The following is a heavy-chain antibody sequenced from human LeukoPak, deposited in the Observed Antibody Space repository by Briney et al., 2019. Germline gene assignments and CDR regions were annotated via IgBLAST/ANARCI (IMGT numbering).Heavy chain of an antibody. V-gene: IGHV3-23*01. CDR3: AKPEETSQGYYYYGMDV. D-gene: IGHD6-6*01. Sequence: PGGSLRLSCAASGFTVSSNYMSWVRQAPGKGLEWVSAISGSGGSTYYADSVKGRFTISRDNSKNTLYLQMNSLRAEDTAVYYCAKPEETSQGYYYYGMDVWGQGTTVTDSS. CDR2: ISGSGGST. CDR1: GFTVSSNY. J-gene: IGHJ6*02.